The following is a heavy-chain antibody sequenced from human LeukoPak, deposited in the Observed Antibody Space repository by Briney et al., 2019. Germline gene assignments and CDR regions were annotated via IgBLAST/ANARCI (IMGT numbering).Heavy chain of an antibody. J-gene: IGHJ6*02. Sequence: SETLSLTCAVYGGSFSGYYWSWIRQPPGKGLEWIGEIHHSGGTNYNPSLKSRVTISVDTSKNQFSLQLSSVTAADTAVYYCARGVGGGCGSTSCSEYYGIDVWGQGTTVTVSS. D-gene: IGHD2-2*01. CDR2: IHHSGGT. V-gene: IGHV4-34*01. CDR1: GGSFSGYY. CDR3: ARGVGGGCGSTSCSEYYGIDV.